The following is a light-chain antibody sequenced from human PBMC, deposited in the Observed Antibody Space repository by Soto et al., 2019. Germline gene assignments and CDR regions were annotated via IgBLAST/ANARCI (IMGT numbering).Light chain of an antibody. CDR3: CSYAGNNHDV. CDR2: EVS. CDR1: SSDVGGYNY. V-gene: IGLV2-8*01. Sequence: QSVLTQPPSASGSPGQSVTISCTGTSSDVGGYNYVSWYQQHPGKAPTLMIYEVSNRPSGVPYRFSGSKSGNTASLTVSGLQAEDEADYYCCSYAGNNHDVFGTGTKLTVL. J-gene: IGLJ1*01.